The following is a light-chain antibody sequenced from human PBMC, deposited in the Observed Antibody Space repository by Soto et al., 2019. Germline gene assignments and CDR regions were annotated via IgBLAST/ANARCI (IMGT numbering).Light chain of an antibody. V-gene: IGLV2-11*01. CDR2: DVT. J-gene: IGLJ1*01. Sequence: QSALTQPRSVSGSPGQSVTISCTGTSSDVGGSDYVSWCQHHPGKAPKLVIYDVTKRPSGVPDRFSGSKSGNTASLTISGLQAEDEADYYCASHAGYYVFGTGTKSPS. CDR1: SSDVGGSDY. CDR3: ASHAGYYV.